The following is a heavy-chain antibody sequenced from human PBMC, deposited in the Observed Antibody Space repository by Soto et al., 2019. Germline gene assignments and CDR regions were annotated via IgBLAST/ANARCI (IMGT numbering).Heavy chain of an antibody. J-gene: IGHJ6*02. CDR3: ARPKTKVTTFGMDV. CDR1: GFNFSSYS. D-gene: IGHD4-4*01. Sequence: PGGSLRLSCAPSGFNFSSYSMHWVRQAPGKGLEWVAVIWYDGSNKYYGDSVKGRFTISRDNSKNTVHLQMNNLRAEDTAVYYCARPKTKVTTFGMDVWGQGTTVTVSS. CDR2: IWYDGSNK. V-gene: IGHV3-33*01.